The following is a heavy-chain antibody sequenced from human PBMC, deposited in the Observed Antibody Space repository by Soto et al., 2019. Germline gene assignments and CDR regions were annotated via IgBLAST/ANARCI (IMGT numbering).Heavy chain of an antibody. CDR2: TSYDGTNK. D-gene: IGHD3-16*01. CDR3: ARWGTTRGLDV. J-gene: IGHJ4*02. V-gene: IGHV3-30*19. CDR1: GFTFRSFV. Sequence: QVQLVESGGGVVQPGTSLRLSCVGSGFTFRSFVIHWVRQAPGRGLEWVALTSYDGTNKYFGDSVKGRFTISRDNSRNTVDLQMDSLRLEDTALYYCARWGTTRGLDVWGQGTLVSVSS.